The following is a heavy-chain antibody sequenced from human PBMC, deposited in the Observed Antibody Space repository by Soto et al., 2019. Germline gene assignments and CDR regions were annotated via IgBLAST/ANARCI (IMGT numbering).Heavy chain of an antibody. CDR2: IIPIFGTV. CDR1: GGTFSSYA. J-gene: IGHJ5*02. V-gene: IGHV1-69*12. D-gene: IGHD6-13*01. Sequence: QVQLVQSGAEVKKPGSSVKVSCKASGGTFSSYAISWVRQAPGQGLEWMGGIIPIFGTVNYAQKLQGRVTITADEYTSTAYMELSSLRSEDTAVYYCARCIAAAGTVWCDPWGQGTLVTVSS. CDR3: ARCIAAAGTVWCDP.